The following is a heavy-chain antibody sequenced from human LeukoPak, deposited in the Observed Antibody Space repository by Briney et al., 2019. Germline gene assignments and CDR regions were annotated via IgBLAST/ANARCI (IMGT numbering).Heavy chain of an antibody. Sequence: PSETLSLTCAVYGGSFSGYYWSWIRQPPGKGLEWIGEINHSGSTNYNPSLKSRVTISVDTSKNQFSLKLSSVTAADTAVYYCARYVVVAAVYGYFDLWGRGTLVTVSS. V-gene: IGHV4-34*01. D-gene: IGHD2-15*01. CDR3: ARYVVVAAVYGYFDL. CDR1: GGSFSGYY. J-gene: IGHJ2*01. CDR2: INHSGST.